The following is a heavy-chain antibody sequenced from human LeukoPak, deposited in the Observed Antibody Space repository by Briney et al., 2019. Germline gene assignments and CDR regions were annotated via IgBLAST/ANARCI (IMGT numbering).Heavy chain of an antibody. Sequence: SETLSLTCTVSGGSISSGGYYWSWIRQPPGKGLEWIGYIYHSGSTNYNPSLKSRATISVDTSKNQFSLKLTSVTAADTAVYYCAREVVAAAGTATDYWGQGTLVTVSS. D-gene: IGHD6-13*01. V-gene: IGHV4-61*08. CDR3: AREVVAAAGTATDY. J-gene: IGHJ4*02. CDR2: IYHSGST. CDR1: GGSISSGGYY.